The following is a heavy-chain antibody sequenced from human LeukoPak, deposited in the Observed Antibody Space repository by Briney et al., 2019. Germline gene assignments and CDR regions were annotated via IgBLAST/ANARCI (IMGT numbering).Heavy chain of an antibody. V-gene: IGHV1-8*03. CDR1: GYTFTSYD. D-gene: IGHD2-2*01. CDR3: AKDDGGYCSRTSCGDAYDI. Sequence: ASVKVSCKASGYTFTSYDINWVRQATGQGLEWMGWMNPNSGNTGYAQKFQGRVTITRNTSISTAYMELSSLRSEDTAVYYCAKDDGGYCSRTSCGDAYDIWGQGTMVTVSS. J-gene: IGHJ3*02. CDR2: MNPNSGNT.